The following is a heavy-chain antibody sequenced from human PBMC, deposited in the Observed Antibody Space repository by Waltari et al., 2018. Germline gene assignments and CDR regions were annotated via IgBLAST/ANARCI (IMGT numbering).Heavy chain of an antibody. Sequence: QVPLVQSGAEVKKPGPSVKVSFKPSGYTFTSYGTSWVRRAPGQGLEWMGWISAYNGNTNYAQKLQGRVTMTTDTATSTAYMELRSLRSDDTAVYYCARDVAFIDGQWLDPAGWGQGTLVTVSS. J-gene: IGHJ1*01. CDR2: ISAYNGNT. CDR3: ARDVAFIDGQWLDPAG. V-gene: IGHV1-18*01. CDR1: GYTFTSYG. D-gene: IGHD6-19*01.